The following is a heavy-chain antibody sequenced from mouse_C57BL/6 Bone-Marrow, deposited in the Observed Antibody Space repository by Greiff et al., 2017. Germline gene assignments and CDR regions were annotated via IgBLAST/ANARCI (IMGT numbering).Heavy chain of an antibody. CDR2: IDPSDSYT. J-gene: IGHJ1*03. V-gene: IGHV1-50*01. CDR3: ANGRYWYCDV. D-gene: IGHD3-1*01. CDR1: GYTFTSYC. Sequence: QVQLQQPGAELVKPGASVKLSCKASGYTFTSYCMQWVKQRPGQGLEWIGEIDPSDSYTNYNQKFKGKATLTVDTSSSTAYMQRSSLTSEDSAVYYGANGRYWYCDVWGTGTTVTVSS.